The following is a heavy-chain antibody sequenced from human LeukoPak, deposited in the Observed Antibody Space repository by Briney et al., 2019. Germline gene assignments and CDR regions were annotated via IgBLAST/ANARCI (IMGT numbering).Heavy chain of an antibody. CDR3: ARGRNTGRQFYFDY. CDR1: GFTFSSSG. D-gene: IGHD5-18*01. V-gene: IGHV3-23*01. Sequence: GGSLRLSCAASGFTFSSSGIGWVRQAPGKGLESVSPITGSGGSTSYTDSVKGRFTISRDNSKNTLYLQMNSLRAEDTAVYYCARGRNTGRQFYFDYWGQGTLVTVAS. CDR2: ITGSGGST. J-gene: IGHJ4*02.